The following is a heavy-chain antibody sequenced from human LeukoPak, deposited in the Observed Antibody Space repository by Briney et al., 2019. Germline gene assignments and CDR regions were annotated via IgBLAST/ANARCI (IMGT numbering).Heavy chain of an antibody. CDR3: AIAGLTVSPVVGAFDI. V-gene: IGHV3-23*01. D-gene: IGHD3-10*01. Sequence: HPGGSLRLSCAASGFTFSSYAMSWVRQAPGKGLEWVSAISGSGGNTYYADSVKGRFTISRDNSKNTVYLQMNSLRAEDTAVYYCAIAGLTVSPVVGAFDIWGQGTMVTVSS. J-gene: IGHJ3*02. CDR1: GFTFSSYA. CDR2: ISGSGGNT.